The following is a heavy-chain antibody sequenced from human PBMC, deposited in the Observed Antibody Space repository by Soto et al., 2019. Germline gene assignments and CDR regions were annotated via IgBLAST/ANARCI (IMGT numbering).Heavy chain of an antibody. D-gene: IGHD5-18*01. CDR2: ISRSGGIT. J-gene: IGHJ4*02. Sequence: QVQLVQSGAEVKKPGASVKVSCKASGYTFTSYYMHWVRQAPGQGLEWMGIISRSGGITTYAHNLQGRVTMTRDTSTSTVYMELSSLRSEDTAVYYCARDRGYNYASPDYWGQGTLVTVS. CDR1: GYTFTSYY. CDR3: ARDRGYNYASPDY. V-gene: IGHV1-46*01.